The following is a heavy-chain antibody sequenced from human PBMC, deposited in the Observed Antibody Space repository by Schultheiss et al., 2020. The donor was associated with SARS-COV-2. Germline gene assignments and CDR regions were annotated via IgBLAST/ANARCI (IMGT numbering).Heavy chain of an antibody. D-gene: IGHD3-9*01. Sequence: SETLSLTCTVSGDSISPHYWSWIRQAPGKGLEWIGYIYYSGSTNYNPSLKSRVTISVDTSKNQFSLQLNSVTPEDTAVYYCARGGNDILTGFDPWGQGILVTVSS. CDR1: GDSISPHY. J-gene: IGHJ5*02. V-gene: IGHV4-59*11. CDR3: ARGGNDILTGFDP. CDR2: IYYSGST.